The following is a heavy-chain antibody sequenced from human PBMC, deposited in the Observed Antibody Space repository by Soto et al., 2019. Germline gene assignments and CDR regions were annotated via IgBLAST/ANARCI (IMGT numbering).Heavy chain of an antibody. Sequence: QVQLQESGPGLVQPSGTLSLTCAVSGDSINNSHWWSWVRQTPGKGLEWIGETYHSGTTNYNQSLKARVTISRDKSKNQFPLKMNSVTAADTAVYYCAREVNSSPARGPNWFDPWGQGTLVTVSS. CDR2: TYHSGTT. D-gene: IGHD6-13*01. V-gene: IGHV4-4*02. J-gene: IGHJ5*02. CDR3: AREVNSSPARGPNWFDP. CDR1: GDSINNSHW.